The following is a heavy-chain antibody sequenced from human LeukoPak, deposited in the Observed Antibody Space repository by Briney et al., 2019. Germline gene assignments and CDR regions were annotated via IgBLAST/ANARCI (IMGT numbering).Heavy chain of an antibody. CDR3: AIYSGSFEGFDY. Sequence: GASVKVSCKASGYTFTNYAMHWVRQAPGQRLEWMGWINAGNGNTKYSQKFQGRVTITGDTSASTAYMELSSLRSEDTARYYCAIYSGSFEGFDYWGQGTLVTVSS. V-gene: IGHV1-3*01. CDR2: INAGNGNT. J-gene: IGHJ4*02. CDR1: GYTFTNYA. D-gene: IGHD1-26*01.